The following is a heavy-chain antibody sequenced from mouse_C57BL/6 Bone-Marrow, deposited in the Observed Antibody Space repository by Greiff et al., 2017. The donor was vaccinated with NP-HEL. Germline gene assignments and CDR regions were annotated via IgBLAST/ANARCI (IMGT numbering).Heavy chain of an antibody. CDR1: GFTFSSYA. CDR3: ARATVVDWFAY. V-gene: IGHV5-4*01. CDR2: ISDGGSYT. J-gene: IGHJ3*01. D-gene: IGHD1-1*01. Sequence: VQLKESGGGLVKPGGSLKLSCAASGFTFSSYAMSWVRQTPEKRLEWVATISDGGSYTYYPDNVKGRFTISRDNAKNNLYLQMSHLKSEDTAMYYCARATVVDWFAYWGQGTLVTVSA.